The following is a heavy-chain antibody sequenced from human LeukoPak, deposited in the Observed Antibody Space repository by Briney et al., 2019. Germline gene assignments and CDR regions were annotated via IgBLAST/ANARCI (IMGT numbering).Heavy chain of an antibody. J-gene: IGHJ4*02. V-gene: IGHV4-61*02. Sequence: PSETLSLTCTVSGGSISSGSYYWSWIRQPAGKGLEWIGRIYTSGSTNYNPSLKSRVTISVDTSKNQFSLKLSSVTAADTAVYYCASTHSSGKSDYWGQGTLVTVSS. CDR3: ASTHSSGKSDY. CDR2: IYTSGST. CDR1: GGSISSGSYY. D-gene: IGHD3-10*01.